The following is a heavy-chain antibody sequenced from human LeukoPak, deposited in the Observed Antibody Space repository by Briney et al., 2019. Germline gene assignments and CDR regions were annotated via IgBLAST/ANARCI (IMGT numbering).Heavy chain of an antibody. J-gene: IGHJ4*02. CDR1: GFIFSNSW. V-gene: IGHV3-21*01. CDR3: ARDYSSSWYMDY. CDR2: ISSSSSYI. D-gene: IGHD6-13*01. Sequence: PGGSLRLSCAASGFIFSNSWMSWVRQAPGKGLEWVSSISSSSSYIYYADSVKGRFTISRDNAKNSLYLQMNSLRAEDTAVYYCARDYSSSWYMDYWGQGTLVTVSS.